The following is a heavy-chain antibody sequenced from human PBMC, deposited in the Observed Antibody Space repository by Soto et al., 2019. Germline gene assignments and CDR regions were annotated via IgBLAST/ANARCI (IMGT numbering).Heavy chain of an antibody. CDR2: IHPSGETT. D-gene: IGHD3-16*01. V-gene: IGHV1-46*02. J-gene: IGHJ4*02. CDR3: ARDLWGSWTVDY. Sequence: QVQLVQSGAEVKEPGASVRVSCKASGYTFQNYHMHWVRQAPGQGLEWMGIIHPSGETTTYAQRFQGRRAMTRDTSMRTAYMELSSLTSEDTAVYYCARDLWGSWTVDYWGQGTLVTVSS. CDR1: GYTFQNYH.